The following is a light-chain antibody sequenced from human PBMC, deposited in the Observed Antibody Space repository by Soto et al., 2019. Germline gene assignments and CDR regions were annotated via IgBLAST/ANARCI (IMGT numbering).Light chain of an antibody. V-gene: IGKV4-1*01. Sequence: DIVMTQSPDCLPVSLGERATINCKSSQSVLYSANNKNHLAWYQQKPGQPPQLLIYWASTRESGVPARFSGSGSGTDFTLTITNLQAEDVAVYYCQQYYSTPLTFGGGTKVEIK. CDR2: WAS. J-gene: IGKJ4*01. CDR1: QSVLYSANNKNH. CDR3: QQYYSTPLT.